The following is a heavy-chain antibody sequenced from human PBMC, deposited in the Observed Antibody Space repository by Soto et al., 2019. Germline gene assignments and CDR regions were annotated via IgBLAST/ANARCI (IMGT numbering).Heavy chain of an antibody. V-gene: IGHV4-31*03. CDR1: GGSISSGGYY. J-gene: IGHJ4*02. Sequence: QVQLQESGPGLVKPSQTLSLTCTVSGGSISSGGYYWSWIRQHPGKGLEWIGYIYYSGSNYYNPSLQSRVTISVDTSKNQFALKLSSVTAADTAVYYCARAAGGRNYYDSSGYYGGYFDYWGQGNLVTVSS. CDR3: ARAAGGRNYYDSSGYYGGYFDY. CDR2: IYYSGSN. D-gene: IGHD3-22*01.